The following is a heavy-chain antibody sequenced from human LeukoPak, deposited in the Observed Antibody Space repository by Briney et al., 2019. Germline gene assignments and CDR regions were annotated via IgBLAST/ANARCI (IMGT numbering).Heavy chain of an antibody. D-gene: IGHD3-22*01. CDR3: ARASYYYDSSGYPGYYFDY. CDR2: INPNRGGT. CDR1: GYTFTDYY. Sequence: ASVKVSCKASGYTFTDYYMHWVRQAPGQGLEWMGWINPNRGGTNYAQKFQGRVTMTRDRSISTAYMELSRLRSDDTAVYYCARASYYYDSSGYPGYYFDYWGQGTLVTVSS. V-gene: IGHV1-2*02. J-gene: IGHJ4*02.